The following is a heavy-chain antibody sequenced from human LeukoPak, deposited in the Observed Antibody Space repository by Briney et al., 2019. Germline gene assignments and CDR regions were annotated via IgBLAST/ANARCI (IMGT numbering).Heavy chain of an antibody. CDR3: ARPIDSYGYSAVGNDAFDI. CDR2: IYPGDSDT. CDR1: GYSFTSYW. Sequence: GESLKISCKGSGYSFTSYWIGWVRQMPGKGLEWMGIIYPGDSDTRYSPSFQGQVTISADKSISTAYLQWSSLKASDTAMYYCARPIDSYGYSAVGNDAFDIWGQGTMVTVSS. J-gene: IGHJ3*02. V-gene: IGHV5-51*01. D-gene: IGHD5-18*01.